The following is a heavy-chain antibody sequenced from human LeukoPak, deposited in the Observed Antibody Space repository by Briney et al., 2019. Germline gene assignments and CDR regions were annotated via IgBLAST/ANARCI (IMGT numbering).Heavy chain of an antibody. D-gene: IGHD1-26*01. CDR3: ARDYRLTQLQH. V-gene: IGHV4-59*12. CDR1: GGSFSGYY. CDR2: IYYSGST. J-gene: IGHJ1*01. Sequence: SETLSLTCAVYGGSFSGYYWSWIRQPPGKGLEWIGYIYYSGSTNYNPSLKSRVTISVDTSKNQFSLKLSSVTAADTAVYYCARDYRLTQLQHWGQGTLVTVSS.